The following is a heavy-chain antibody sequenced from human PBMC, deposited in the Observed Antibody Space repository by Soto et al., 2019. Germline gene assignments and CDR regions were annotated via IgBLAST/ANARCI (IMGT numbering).Heavy chain of an antibody. J-gene: IGHJ4*02. CDR1: GYFFTSHY. CDR3: AREVTYGGGSFSLGL. D-gene: IGHD3-10*01. Sequence: ASVKVSCKTSGYFFTSHYIHWVRLAPGRGLEWMGRINPNNGDTNSPQKFQGRVTMTSDTSISTAYMEMSGLRSDDMALYYCAREVTYGGGSFSLGLWGQGTLVTVSS. CDR2: INPNNGDT. V-gene: IGHV1-2*06.